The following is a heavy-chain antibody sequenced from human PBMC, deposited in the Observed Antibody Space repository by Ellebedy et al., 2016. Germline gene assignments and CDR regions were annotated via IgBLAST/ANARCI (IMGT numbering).Heavy chain of an antibody. D-gene: IGHD2-15*01. J-gene: IGHJ4*02. CDR2: IDVGGTTI. CDR3: ARRVAFDY. Sequence: GESLKISCAASGFTLSDHYLSWIRQAPGKGLEWIAYIDVGGTTIKYADSVRGRFTISRDTARNSVDLEMNSLTVEDSAIYYCARRVAFDYWGQGTPVTVSS. V-gene: IGHV3-11*01. CDR1: GFTLSDHY.